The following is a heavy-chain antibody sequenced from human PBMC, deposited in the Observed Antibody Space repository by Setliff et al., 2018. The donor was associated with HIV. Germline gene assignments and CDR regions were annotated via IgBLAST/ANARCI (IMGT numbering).Heavy chain of an antibody. V-gene: IGHV4-30-4*08. CDR3: ASRDTSRYFDDY. J-gene: IGHJ4*02. D-gene: IGHD3-22*01. CDR2: IHYSGST. Sequence: SETLSLTCSVSGDSISSGGHYWSWIRQSPGKGLEWIGYIHYSGSTYFNPSLKSRVSISTDTSKNQFSLKLTSVTAADTAVYYCASRDTSRYFDDYWGQGTLVTV. CDR1: GDSISSGGHY.